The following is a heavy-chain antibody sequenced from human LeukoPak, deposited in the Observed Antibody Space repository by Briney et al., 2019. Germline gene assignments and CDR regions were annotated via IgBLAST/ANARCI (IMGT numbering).Heavy chain of an antibody. D-gene: IGHD3/OR15-3a*01. V-gene: IGHV3-53*01. Sequence: GGSLRLSCAASGFTVSSNYMSWVRQAPGKGLEWVSVIYSGGSTYYADSVKGQFTISRDSSKNTLYLQMNSLRAEDTAVYYCAKVRTGHYFDYWGQGTLVTVSS. CDR1: GFTVSSNY. J-gene: IGHJ4*02. CDR3: AKVRTGHYFDY. CDR2: IYSGGST.